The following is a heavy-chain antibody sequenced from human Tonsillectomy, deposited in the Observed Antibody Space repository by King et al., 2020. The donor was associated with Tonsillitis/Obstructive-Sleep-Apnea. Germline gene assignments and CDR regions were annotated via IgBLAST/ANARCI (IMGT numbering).Heavy chain of an antibody. V-gene: IGHV3-23*04. J-gene: IGHJ4*02. D-gene: IGHD3-9*01. CDR3: AKARVGTGYGFDS. CDR2: ISGSGDTT. Sequence: VQLVESGGGLAQPGGSLRVSCAASGFTFYSYAMSWVRQAPGKGLEWVSTISGSGDTTDYADSVKGRLTISRDNSKNTLSLQMNGLRVEDTAVYDCAKARVGTGYGFDSWGQGTLVTVSS. CDR1: GFTFYSYA.